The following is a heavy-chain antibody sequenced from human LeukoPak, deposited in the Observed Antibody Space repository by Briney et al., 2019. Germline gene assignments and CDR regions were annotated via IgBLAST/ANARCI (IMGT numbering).Heavy chain of an antibody. J-gene: IGHJ5*02. D-gene: IGHD6-19*01. V-gene: IGHV1-18*01. CDR2: ISAYNGNT. CDR3: ARVSSGWYAREYNWFDP. Sequence: APVKVSCKASGYTFTSYGISWVRQAPGQGLEWMGWISAYNGNTNYAQKLQGRVTMTTDTSTSTAYMELRSLRSDDTAVYYCARVSSGWYAREYNWFDPWGQGTLVTVSS. CDR1: GYTFTSYG.